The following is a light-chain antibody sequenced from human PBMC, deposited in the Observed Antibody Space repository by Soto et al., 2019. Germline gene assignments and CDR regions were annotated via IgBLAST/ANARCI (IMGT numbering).Light chain of an antibody. Sequence: QSALTQPPSASGSPGQSVTISCTGTSSDVGGYNYVSWYQQHPGKAPKLMIYEVIKRPSGVPDRFSGSKSGNTASLTGSGLQGEDEDDYYCSSCSGSYNCMVLGIGTKLTVL. CDR1: SSDVGGYNY. CDR3: SSCSGSYNCMV. V-gene: IGLV2-8*01. CDR2: EVI. J-gene: IGLJ3*02.